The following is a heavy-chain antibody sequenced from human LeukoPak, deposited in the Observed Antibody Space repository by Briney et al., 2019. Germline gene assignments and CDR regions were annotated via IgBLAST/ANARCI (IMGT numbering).Heavy chain of an antibody. V-gene: IGHV3-53*01. D-gene: IGHD3-10*01. J-gene: IGHJ5*02. CDR2: IYSGGST. Sequence: GGSLRLSCAASGFTVSSNYMSWVRQAPGKGLEWVSVIYSGGSTYYADSVKGRFTISRDNAENSLYLQMNSLRAEDTAVYYCANYYGSGSFRNWFDPWGQGTLVTVSS. CDR3: ANYYGSGSFRNWFDP. CDR1: GFTVSSNY.